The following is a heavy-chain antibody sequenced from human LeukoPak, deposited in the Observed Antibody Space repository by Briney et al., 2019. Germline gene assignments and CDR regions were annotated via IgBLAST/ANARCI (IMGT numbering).Heavy chain of an antibody. Sequence: PGGSLRLSCAASGFTFSRYSMNWVRQAPGKGLEWVSYISDSSSTIYYADSVKGRLTISRDNAKNSLYLQMNSLRDEDTAVYYCARDSGRWLRHSAFDIWGQGAMVTVSS. CDR3: ARDSGRWLRHSAFDI. V-gene: IGHV3-48*02. CDR2: ISDSSSTI. D-gene: IGHD5-12*01. J-gene: IGHJ3*02. CDR1: GFTFSRYS.